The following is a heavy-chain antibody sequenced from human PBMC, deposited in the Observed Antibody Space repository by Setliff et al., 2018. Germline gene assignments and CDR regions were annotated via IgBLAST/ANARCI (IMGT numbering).Heavy chain of an antibody. CDR1: GGSISSGSYY. CDR3: ARYSAAIRYYFDY. V-gene: IGHV4-61*09. CDR2: IYTSGST. D-gene: IGHD6-13*01. J-gene: IGHJ4*02. Sequence: PSETLSLTCTVSGGSISSGSYYWSWIRQPAGKGLEWIGHIYTSGSTNYNPPLKSRVTISVDTSKNQFSLKLSSVTAADTAVYYCARYSAAIRYYFDYWGQGTLVTVSS.